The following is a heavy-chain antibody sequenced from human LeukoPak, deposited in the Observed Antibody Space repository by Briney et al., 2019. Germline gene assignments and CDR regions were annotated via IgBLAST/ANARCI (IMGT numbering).Heavy chain of an antibody. CDR3: ALTQMTTVTTKGMDV. D-gene: IGHD4-11*01. CDR2: ISSSSSYI. J-gene: IGHJ6*02. V-gene: IGHV3-21*01. CDR1: GFIFSSYS. Sequence: GGSLRLSCAASGFIFSSYSMNWVRQAPGKGLEWVSSISSSSSYIYYADSVKGRFTISRDNAKNSLYLQMNSLRAEDTAVYYCALTQMTTVTTKGMDVWGQGTTVTVSS.